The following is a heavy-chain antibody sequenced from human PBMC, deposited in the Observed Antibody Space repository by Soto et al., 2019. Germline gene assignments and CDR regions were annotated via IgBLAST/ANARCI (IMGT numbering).Heavy chain of an antibody. D-gene: IGHD3-16*01. J-gene: IGHJ4*02. CDR1: GFTFSTYG. CDR3: GGGVGGGGGGGDFDH. CDR2: VRYDGRAE. V-gene: IGHV3-33*03. Sequence: QVQLVESGGGVVQPGTSLRLSCAASGFTFSTYGMHWVRQAPGKGLEYVAGVRYDGRAEYYVDSVRGRFTISRDNYKEGGGGGGGGGGGGGGGGGGGGGGVGGGGGGGDFDHWGQGTPVTVSS.